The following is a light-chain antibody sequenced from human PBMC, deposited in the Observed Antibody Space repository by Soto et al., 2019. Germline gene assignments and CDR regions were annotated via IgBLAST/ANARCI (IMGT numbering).Light chain of an antibody. V-gene: IGLV1-40*01. CDR2: GNS. CDR1: SSNIGAGYD. CDR3: QSYDSSLSGWV. J-gene: IGLJ1*01. Sequence: SVLTQPPSVSGAPGQRVAIASTGSSSNIGAGYDVHWYQQLPGTAPKLLIYGNSNRPSGVPDRFSGSKSGTSASLAITGLQAEDEADYYCQSYDSSLSGWVFGTGTKVTVL.